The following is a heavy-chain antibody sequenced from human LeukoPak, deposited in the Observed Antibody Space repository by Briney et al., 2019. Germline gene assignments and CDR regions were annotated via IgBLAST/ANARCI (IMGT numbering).Heavy chain of an antibody. Sequence: PSETLSLTCTVSGGSISSGGDYWGWIRQHPGKGLEWIGYIYYSGSTYYNPSLKSRVTISVDTSKNQFSLKLSSVTAADTAVYYCARTQDWFDPWGQGTLVTVSS. CDR1: GGSISSGGDY. J-gene: IGHJ5*02. CDR3: ARTQDWFDP. V-gene: IGHV4-31*03. CDR2: IYYSGST.